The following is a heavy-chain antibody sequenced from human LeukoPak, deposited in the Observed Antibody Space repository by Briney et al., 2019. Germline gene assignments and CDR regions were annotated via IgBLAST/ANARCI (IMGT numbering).Heavy chain of an antibody. D-gene: IGHD3-3*01. Sequence: SETLSLTCTVSGGSISSHYWSWIRQPAGKGLEWIGRIYASGSTNYNPSLKSRVTMSVDTSKNQFSLKLSSVTAADTAVYYCAPLSTIFGVVYYYMDVWGKGTTVTVSS. CDR2: IYASGST. J-gene: IGHJ6*03. V-gene: IGHV4-4*07. CDR1: GGSISSHY. CDR3: APLSTIFGVVYYYMDV.